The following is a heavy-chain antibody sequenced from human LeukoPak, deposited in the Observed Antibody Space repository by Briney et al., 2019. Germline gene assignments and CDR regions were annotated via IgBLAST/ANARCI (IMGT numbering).Heavy chain of an antibody. D-gene: IGHD5-18*01. CDR1: GFTFSSYG. V-gene: IGHV3-30*03. CDR3: SRGYTYGDY. Sequence: GGSPRLSCAASGFTFSSYGMHWVRQAPGKGLEWVAVISYDGSDKYYADSVKGRFTISRDNSKNTLYLQMNSLRGEDTAVYYCSRGYTYGDYWGQGTLVTVSS. CDR2: ISYDGSDK. J-gene: IGHJ4*02.